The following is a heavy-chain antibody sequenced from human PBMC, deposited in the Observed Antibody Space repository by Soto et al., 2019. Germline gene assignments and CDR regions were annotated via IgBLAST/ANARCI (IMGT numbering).Heavy chain of an antibody. CDR2: INSKSGST. D-gene: IGHD1-20*01. Sequence: ASVKVSCKASGYTFSDYFVHWVRQAPGQGLEWMGWINSKSGSTDYAQRFKGRVTMTRDTSITTAYMEVSRLRFDDTAVYYCAREYKDSDWFDSWGQGTLVTVSS. CDR1: GYTFSDYF. CDR3: AREYKDSDWFDS. V-gene: IGHV1-2*02. J-gene: IGHJ5*01.